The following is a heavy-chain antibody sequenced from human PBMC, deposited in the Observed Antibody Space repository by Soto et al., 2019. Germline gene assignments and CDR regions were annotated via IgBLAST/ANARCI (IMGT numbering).Heavy chain of an antibody. J-gene: IGHJ5*02. CDR3: ARDSVSPPYNWFDP. V-gene: IGHV1-18*01. D-gene: IGHD6-19*01. Sequence: ASVKGSCKASGYTFTSYGISWVRQAPGQGLEWMGWISAYNGNTNYAQKLQGRVTMTTDTSTSTAYMELRSLRSDDTAVYYCARDSVSPPYNWFDPWGQGTLVTVSS. CDR2: ISAYNGNT. CDR1: GYTFTSYG.